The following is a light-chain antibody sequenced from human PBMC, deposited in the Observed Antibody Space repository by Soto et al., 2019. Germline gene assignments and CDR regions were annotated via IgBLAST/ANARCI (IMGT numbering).Light chain of an antibody. V-gene: IGKV4-1*01. Sequence: DIVMTQSPESLAVSLGERVTINCKSSQSVLYSSNNRNYLAWYQQKPGQPPNLLIYWASTRESGVPDRFSGSGSGTDFTLTISSLQAEDVAVYYCQQYYNTPLTFGGGTKVDI. CDR1: QSVLYSSNNRNY. CDR2: WAS. J-gene: IGKJ4*01. CDR3: QQYYNTPLT.